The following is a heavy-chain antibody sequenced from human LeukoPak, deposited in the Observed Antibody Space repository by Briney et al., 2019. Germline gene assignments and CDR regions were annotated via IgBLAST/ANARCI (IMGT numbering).Heavy chain of an antibody. CDR2: ISSSSSYI. D-gene: IGHD3-16*02. J-gene: IGHJ6*03. Sequence: GGSLRLSCAASGFTFSSYSMNWVRQAPGKGLEWVSSISSSSSYIYYADSVKGRFTISRDNAKNSLYLQMNSLRAEDTAVYYCARDIYDYVWGSYRRSKYYYYYMDVWGKGTTVTVSS. CDR1: GFTFSSYS. V-gene: IGHV3-21*01. CDR3: ARDIYDYVWGSYRRSKYYYYYMDV.